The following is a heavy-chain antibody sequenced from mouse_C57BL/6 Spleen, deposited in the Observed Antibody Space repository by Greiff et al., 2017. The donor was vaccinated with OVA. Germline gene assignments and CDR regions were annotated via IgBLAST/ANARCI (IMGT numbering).Heavy chain of an antibody. V-gene: IGHV1-69*01. D-gene: IGHD1-1*01. CDR1: GYTFTSYW. CDR3: ARTYGGYYAMDY. Sequence: QVQLQQSGAELVMPGASVKLSCKASGYTFTSYWMHWVKQRPGQGLEWIGEIDPSDSYTNYNQKFKGKSTLTVDKSSSTAYMQLSSLTSEDSAVYYCARTYGGYYAMDYWGQGTSVTVSS. CDR2: IDPSDSYT. J-gene: IGHJ4*01.